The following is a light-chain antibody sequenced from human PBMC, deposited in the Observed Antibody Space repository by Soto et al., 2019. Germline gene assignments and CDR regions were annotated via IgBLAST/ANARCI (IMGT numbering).Light chain of an antibody. CDR2: DVS. J-gene: IGLJ1*01. Sequence: LTQPRSVSGSPGQSVAISCTGTSSDVGGYDYVSWFQQHPGKAPKLMIYDVSKRPSGVPDRFSGSKSGNTASLTISGLQAEDEADYYCCSYAGSPYVFGTGTKVTVL. V-gene: IGLV2-11*01. CDR1: SSDVGGYDY. CDR3: CSYAGSPYV.